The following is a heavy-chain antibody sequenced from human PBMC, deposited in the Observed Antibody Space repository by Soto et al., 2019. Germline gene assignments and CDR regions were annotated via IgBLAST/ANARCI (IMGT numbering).Heavy chain of an antibody. CDR3: ARAKYSSSWYEFLDY. CDR2: IYYSGST. D-gene: IGHD6-13*01. Sequence: QVQLQESGPGLVKPSQTLSLTCTVSGGPISSGGYYWSWIRQHPGKGLEWIGYIYYSGSTYYNPSLKSRVTISVDTSKNQFSLKLSSVTAADTAVYYCARAKYSSSWYEFLDYWGQGTLVTVSS. V-gene: IGHV4-31*03. J-gene: IGHJ4*02. CDR1: GGPISSGGYY.